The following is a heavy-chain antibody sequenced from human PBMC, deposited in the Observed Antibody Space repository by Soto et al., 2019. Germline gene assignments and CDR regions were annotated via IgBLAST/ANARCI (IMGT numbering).Heavy chain of an antibody. CDR3: ARDPPPPDY. CDR2: INAGNGNT. V-gene: IGHV1-18*01. J-gene: IGHJ4*02. CDR1: GGTFSSYT. Sequence: ASVKVSCKASGGTFSSYTISWVRQAPGQRLEWMGWINAGNGNTKYSQKFQGRVTMTTDTSTSTAYMELRSLRSDDTAVYYCARDPPPPDYWGQGTLVTAPQ.